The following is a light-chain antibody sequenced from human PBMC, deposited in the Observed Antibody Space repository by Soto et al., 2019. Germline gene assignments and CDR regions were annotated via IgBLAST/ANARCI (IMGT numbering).Light chain of an antibody. CDR1: QSVSSY. V-gene: IGKV3-11*01. J-gene: IGKJ4*01. CDR2: DAS. CDR3: QQYIRWPLT. Sequence: EIVFTQSPSTLSLSPGERATLSCRASQSVSSYLAWYQQKPGQAPRLLIYDASNRATGIPARFSGSGSGTEFTLTISSLQSEDFAVYYCQQYIRWPLTFGGGTKVDIK.